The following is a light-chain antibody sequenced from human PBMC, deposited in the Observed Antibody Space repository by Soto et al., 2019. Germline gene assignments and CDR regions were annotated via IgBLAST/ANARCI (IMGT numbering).Light chain of an antibody. CDR2: GAS. J-gene: IGKJ1*01. CDR1: QSVSAGH. V-gene: IGKV3D-15*01. Sequence: PGDTATLSCRASQSVSAGHLAWYQQKPGQAPRLLIYGASSRATGIPDRFSGSGSGTDFTLTISSLQSEDFAVYYCQQYNNWPWTFGQGTKVDIK. CDR3: QQYNNWPWT.